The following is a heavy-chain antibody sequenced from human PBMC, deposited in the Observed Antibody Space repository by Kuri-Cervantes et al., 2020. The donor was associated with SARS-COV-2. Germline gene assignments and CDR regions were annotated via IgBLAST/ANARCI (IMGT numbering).Heavy chain of an antibody. Sequence: GGSLRLSCAASGFTFDDYAMHWVRQAPGKGLEWVSGISWNSGSTGYADSVKGRFTISRDNAKNSLYLQMNSLRAEDTAVYYCARGPPYSSSSYYYYYMDVWGKGTTVTVSS. CDR2: ISWNSGST. CDR1: GFTFDDYA. J-gene: IGHJ6*03. CDR3: ARGPPYSSSSYYYYYMDV. V-gene: IGHV3-9*01. D-gene: IGHD6-6*01.